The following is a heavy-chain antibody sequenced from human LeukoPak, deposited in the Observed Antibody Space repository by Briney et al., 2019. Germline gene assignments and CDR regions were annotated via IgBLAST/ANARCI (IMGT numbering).Heavy chain of an antibody. CDR2: ISPSSGGT. Sequence: ASVKVSCKASGYTFSGCYMHWVRQAPGQGLEWMGWISPSSGGTNYAQNFPGRVTMIRDTSISTAYMELSRLTFDDTAVYYCARGVLAGYADSGSPFYNRFDPWGQGTLVTVSS. V-gene: IGHV1-2*02. D-gene: IGHD2-2*01. CDR3: ARGVLAGYADSGSPFYNRFDP. J-gene: IGHJ5*02. CDR1: GYTFSGCY.